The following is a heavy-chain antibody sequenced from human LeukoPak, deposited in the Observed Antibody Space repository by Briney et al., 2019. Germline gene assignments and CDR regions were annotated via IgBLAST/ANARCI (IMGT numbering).Heavy chain of an antibody. Sequence: SVKVSCKASGGTFSSYAISWVRQAPGQGLEWMGGIIPIFGTANYAQKFQGRVTITADKSTSTAYMELSSLRSEDTAVYYCARGESSGYSTVSFDYWGQGTLVTVSS. CDR3: ARGESSGYSTVSFDY. D-gene: IGHD3-22*01. V-gene: IGHV1-69*06. CDR1: GGTFSSYA. CDR2: IIPIFGTA. J-gene: IGHJ4*02.